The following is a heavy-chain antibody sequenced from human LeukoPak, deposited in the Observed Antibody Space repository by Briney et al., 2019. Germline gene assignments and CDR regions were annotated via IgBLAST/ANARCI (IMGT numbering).Heavy chain of an antibody. CDR2: IIPIFGTA. J-gene: IGHJ3*02. CDR1: GGTFSSYA. D-gene: IGHD6-19*01. Sequence: SVKVSXKASGGTFSSYAISWVRQAPGQGLEWMGGIIPIFGTANYAQKFQGRVTITADESTSTAYMELSSLRSEDTAVYYCARDPRSSGWIKGAFDIWGQGTMVTVSS. CDR3: ARDPRSSGWIKGAFDI. V-gene: IGHV1-69*13.